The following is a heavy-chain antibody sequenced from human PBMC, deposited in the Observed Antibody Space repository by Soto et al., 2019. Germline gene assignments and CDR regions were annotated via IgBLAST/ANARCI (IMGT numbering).Heavy chain of an antibody. CDR3: AKGVEQWLVGPYDY. D-gene: IGHD6-19*01. V-gene: IGHV3-30*18. J-gene: IGHJ4*02. CDR2: ISYDGSNK. Sequence: PGGSLRLSCAASGFTFSSYGMHWVRQAPGKGLEWVAVISYDGSNKYYADSVKGRFTISRDNSKNTLYLQMNSLRAEDTAVYYCAKGVEQWLVGPYDYWGQGTLVTVS. CDR1: GFTFSSYG.